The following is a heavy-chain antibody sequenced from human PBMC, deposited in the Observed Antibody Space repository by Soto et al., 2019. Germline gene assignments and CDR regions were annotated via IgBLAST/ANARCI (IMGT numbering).Heavy chain of an antibody. CDR1: GFTFSSYA. CDR3: ARDGGIYGDYVFDWCDP. Sequence: QVQLVESGGGVGQPGRSLRLSCAASGFTFSSYAMHWVRQAPGKGLEWVAVISYDGSNKYYADSVKGRFTISRDNSKNSLYLQMHSLRAEDTAVYYCARDGGIYGDYVFDWCDPWGQGTLVTVSS. D-gene: IGHD4-17*01. CDR2: ISYDGSNK. J-gene: IGHJ5*02. V-gene: IGHV3-30-3*01.